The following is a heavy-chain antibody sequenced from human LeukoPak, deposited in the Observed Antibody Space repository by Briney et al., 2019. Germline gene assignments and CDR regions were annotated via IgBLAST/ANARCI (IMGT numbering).Heavy chain of an antibody. V-gene: IGHV4-39*01. J-gene: IGHJ4*02. Sequence: SETLSLTSTVSGGSISSSSYYWGWIRQPPGKGLEWIGSIYYSGSTYYNPSLKSRVTISVDTSKNQFSLKLSSVTAADTAVYYCARTSYVWFGELPIGYWGQGTLVTVSS. D-gene: IGHD3-10*01. CDR3: ARTSYVWFGELPIGY. CDR2: IYYSGST. CDR1: GGSISSSSYY.